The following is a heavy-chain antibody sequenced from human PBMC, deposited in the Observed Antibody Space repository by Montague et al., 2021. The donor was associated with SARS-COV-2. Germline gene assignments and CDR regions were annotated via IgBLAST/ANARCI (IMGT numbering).Heavy chain of an antibody. Sequence: SLRLSCAASGFTFSNYEMNWVRQAPGKWLEWISFITNSGHIIHYADSVRGRFPISRDNAKSSLYLEMNSLRAEDTAVYYCARDQDVVLPIAVVWHNPFDLWGRGTMVTVSS. J-gene: IGHJ3*01. CDR1: GFTFSNYE. CDR3: ARDQDVVLPIAVVWHNPFDL. D-gene: IGHD2-2*01. V-gene: IGHV3-48*03. CDR2: ITNSGHII.